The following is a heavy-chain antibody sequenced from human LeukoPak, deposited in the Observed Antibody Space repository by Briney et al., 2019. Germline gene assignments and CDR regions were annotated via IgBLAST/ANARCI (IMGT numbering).Heavy chain of an antibody. CDR1: GYTFTSYA. J-gene: IGHJ4*02. CDR3: ARDRAYSSSWSFDY. V-gene: IGHV1-3*01. Sequence: GASVKVSCKASGYTFTSYAMHWVRQAPGQRLEWMGWINAGNGNTKYSQKLQGRVTITRDTSASTAYMELSSLRSEDTAVYYCARDRAYSSSWSFDYWGQGTLVTVSS. CDR2: INAGNGNT. D-gene: IGHD6-13*01.